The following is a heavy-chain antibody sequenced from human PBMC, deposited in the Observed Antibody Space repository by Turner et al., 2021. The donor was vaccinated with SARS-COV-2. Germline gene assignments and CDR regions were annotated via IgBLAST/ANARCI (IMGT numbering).Heavy chain of an antibody. J-gene: IGHJ3*02. CDR1: GFTFNTYA. Sequence: EVQVLESGGGLAQPGGSLRLSCAASGFTFNTYAMSWVRQAPGKGLVWVSVVSGLGDTRFYADSVRGRFTISRDNTKNRVYLQMNSLRAEDTAVYYCARWHYYDSRGYYPQAFDIWGQGTMVTVSS. D-gene: IGHD3-22*01. V-gene: IGHV3-23*01. CDR2: VSGLGDTR. CDR3: ARWHYYDSRGYYPQAFDI.